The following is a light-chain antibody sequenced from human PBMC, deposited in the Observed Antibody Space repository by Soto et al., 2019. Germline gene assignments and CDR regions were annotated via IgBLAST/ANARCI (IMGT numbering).Light chain of an antibody. CDR1: SSDFGGYNY. J-gene: IGLJ1*01. V-gene: IGLV2-14*01. CDR2: DVS. Sequence: QSVLTQPASVSGSRGQSITISCTGTSSDFGGYNYVSWYQQHPGKAPKLMIYDVSNRPSGVSNRFSGSKSGNTASLTISGLQAEDEADYYCSSYTSSSTLEVFGTGTKSPS. CDR3: SSYTSSSTLEV.